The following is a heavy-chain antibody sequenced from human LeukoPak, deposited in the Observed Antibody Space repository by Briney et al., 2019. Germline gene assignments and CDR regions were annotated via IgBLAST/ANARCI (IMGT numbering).Heavy chain of an antibody. D-gene: IGHD3-22*01. J-gene: IGHJ3*02. Sequence: PGESLKISCQSSGYNFTPYWIVWVRQMPGKGLEWMGITFAGYSYTIYSPSFQGQVTISVDKSISTAYLQWSSLKASDTAMYYCASQGTYYYDSSGYYPPKGAFDIWGQGTMVTVSS. V-gene: IGHV5-51*01. CDR3: ASQGTYYYDSSGYYPPKGAFDI. CDR2: TFAGYSYT. CDR1: GYNFTPYW.